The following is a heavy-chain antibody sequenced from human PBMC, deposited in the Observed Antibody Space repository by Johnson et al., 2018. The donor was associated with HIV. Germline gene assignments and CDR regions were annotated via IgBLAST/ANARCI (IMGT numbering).Heavy chain of an antibody. Sequence: EVQLVESGGGLVQPGGSLRLSCAASGFTVSSNYMSWVRQAPGKGLEWVSVIYSGGSTYYADSVKGRFTISRDNSKNTLYLQMNNLRVDDAALYYCARDPAYAAFDVWGQGTVVTVSS. D-gene: IGHD3-16*01. J-gene: IGHJ3*01. CDR1: GFTVSSNY. CDR3: ARDPAYAAFDV. CDR2: IYSGGST. V-gene: IGHV3-66*01.